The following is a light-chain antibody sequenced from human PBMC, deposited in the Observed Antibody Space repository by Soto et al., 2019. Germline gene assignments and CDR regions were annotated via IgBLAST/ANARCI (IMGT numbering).Light chain of an antibody. V-gene: IGKV1-8*01. CDR2: AAS. CDR3: QQYVSSPYT. J-gene: IGKJ2*01. CDR1: QGISSY. Sequence: AIRMTQSPSSFSASTGDRVTITCRASQGISSYLAWYQQKPGKAPKLLIYAASTLQSGVPSRFSGSGSGTDFTLTISCLQSEDFAMYYCQQYVSSPYTFGQGTKVDIK.